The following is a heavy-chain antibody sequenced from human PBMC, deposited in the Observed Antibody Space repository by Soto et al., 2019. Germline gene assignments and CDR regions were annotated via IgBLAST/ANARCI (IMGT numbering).Heavy chain of an antibody. CDR3: ASGVYFGGAFDI. CDR1: GFTFSTYW. D-gene: IGHD3-16*01. J-gene: IGHJ3*02. Sequence: EVQLVESGGGLVQPGGSLRLSCAASGFTFSTYWMHWVRQAPGKGLVWVSRINSDGSRTSYPDSVKGRFTISRDNAKNTLYLQMSSLRAEDTAVYYCASGVYFGGAFDIWGQGTMVTVSS. V-gene: IGHV3-74*01. CDR2: INSDGSRT.